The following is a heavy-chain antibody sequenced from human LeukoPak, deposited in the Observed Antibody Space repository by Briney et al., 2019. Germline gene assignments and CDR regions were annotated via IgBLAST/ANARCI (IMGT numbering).Heavy chain of an antibody. D-gene: IGHD1-1*01. Sequence: SETLSLTCTVSGYSISSGYYWGWIRQPPGKGLEWIGSFYHSGNTYYNPSLKSRVTISVDTSKNHFSLKLTSVTAADTAVYYCARGLEWGDGFDIWGQGTMVTVSP. CDR2: FYHSGNT. V-gene: IGHV4-38-2*02. CDR3: ARGLEWGDGFDI. J-gene: IGHJ3*02. CDR1: GYSISSGYY.